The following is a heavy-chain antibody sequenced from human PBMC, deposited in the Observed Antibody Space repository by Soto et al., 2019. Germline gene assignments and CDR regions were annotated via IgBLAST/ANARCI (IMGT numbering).Heavy chain of an antibody. D-gene: IGHD1-1*01. CDR1: GFTFRSYW. J-gene: IGHJ4*02. V-gene: IGHV3-74*01. Sequence: GSLRLCWAASGFTFRSYWRHWVRQAPGKGLVWVSRINRDGSSTSYVDSVKGRVTISRDTAKNTLYLQMNSLRAEDTAVYYCAREIVTTGEYYFDSWGLGTLVTVS. CDR3: AREIVTTGEYYFDS. CDR2: INRDGSST.